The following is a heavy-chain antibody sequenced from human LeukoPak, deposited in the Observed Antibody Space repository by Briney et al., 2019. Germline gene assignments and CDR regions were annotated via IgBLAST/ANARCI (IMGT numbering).Heavy chain of an antibody. CDR2: IYHSGST. J-gene: IGHJ4*02. CDR3: ARVYCSGGSCYYIDY. CDR1: GGSISSGGYY. V-gene: IGHV4-30-2*01. Sequence: SETLSLTCTVSGGSISSGGYYWSWIRQPPGKGLEWIGYIYHSGSTYYNPSLKSRVTISVDRSKNQFSLRLSSVTAADTAVYYCARVYCSGGSCYYIDYWGQGTLVTVSS. D-gene: IGHD2-15*01.